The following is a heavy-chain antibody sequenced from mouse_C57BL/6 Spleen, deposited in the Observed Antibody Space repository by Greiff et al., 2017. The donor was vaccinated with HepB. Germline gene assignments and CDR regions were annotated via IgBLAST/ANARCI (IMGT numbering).Heavy chain of an antibody. CDR3: ARDSQTGPFAY. CDR2: INYDGSSS. Sequence: EVKLVESEGGLVQPGSSMKLSCTASGFTFSDYYMAWVRQVPEKGLEWVANINYDGSSSYYLDSLKSRFIISRDNAKNILYLQMSSLKSEDTASYYCARDSQTGPFAYWGQGTLVTVSA. D-gene: IGHD4-1*01. CDR1: GFTFSDYY. V-gene: IGHV5-16*01. J-gene: IGHJ3*01.